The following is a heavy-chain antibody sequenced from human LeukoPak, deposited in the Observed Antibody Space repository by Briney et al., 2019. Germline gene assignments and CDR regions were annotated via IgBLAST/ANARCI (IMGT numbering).Heavy chain of an antibody. CDR1: GGSISSLD. J-gene: IGHJ4*02. V-gene: IGHV4-59*11. CDR3: TRGHYNCNVAYDS. D-gene: IGHD1-20*01. Sequence: PSETLSLTCTVSGGSISSLDWSGSWIRQTPKKGLEWVRYTYHSGTTNYNPSLKSPVTISVDTSKNEFSLRLSSATAADTAVYYCTRGHYNCNVAYDSWGQGILVTVSS. CDR2: TYHSGTT.